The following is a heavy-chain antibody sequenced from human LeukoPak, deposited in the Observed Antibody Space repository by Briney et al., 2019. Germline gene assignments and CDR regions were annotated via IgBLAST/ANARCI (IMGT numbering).Heavy chain of an antibody. CDR3: ARGIRGLFDY. D-gene: IGHD3-10*01. CDR1: GFTFSSYA. CDR2: ISYDGSNK. J-gene: IGHJ4*02. Sequence: HLGGSLRLSCAASGFTFSSYAMHWVRQAPGKGLEWVAVISYDGSNKYYADSVKGRFTISRDNSKNTLYLQMNSLRAEDTAVYYCARGIRGLFDYWGQGTLVTVSS. V-gene: IGHV3-30*14.